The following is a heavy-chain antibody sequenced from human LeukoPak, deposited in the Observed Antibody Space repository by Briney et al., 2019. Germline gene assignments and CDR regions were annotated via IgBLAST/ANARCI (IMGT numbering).Heavy chain of an antibody. D-gene: IGHD2-15*01. Sequence: SETLSLTCAVYGGSFSGYYWSWIRQPPGKGLEWIGEINHSGSTNYNPSLKSRVTISVDTSKNQFSLKLSSVTAADTAVYYCARGRLGYCSGGSCPLGYFDYWGQGTLVTVSP. CDR1: GGSFSGYY. CDR3: ARGRLGYCSGGSCPLGYFDY. J-gene: IGHJ4*02. V-gene: IGHV4-34*01. CDR2: INHSGST.